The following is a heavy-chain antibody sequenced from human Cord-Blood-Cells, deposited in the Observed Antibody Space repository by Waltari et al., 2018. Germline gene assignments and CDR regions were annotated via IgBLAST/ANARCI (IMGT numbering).Heavy chain of an antibody. CDR3: AREGLAARDAFDI. CDR2: ISYDGSNK. CDR1: GFTFSSYA. J-gene: IGHJ3*02. V-gene: IGHV3-30-3*01. Sequence: QVQLVESGGGVVQPGRSLRLSCAASGFTFSSYAMHWVRQAPGKGLELVEVISYDGSNKYYADSLKGRFTSSRDNSKNTLYLQMNSLRAEDTAVYYCAREGLAARDAFDIWGQGTMVTVSS. D-gene: IGHD6-6*01.